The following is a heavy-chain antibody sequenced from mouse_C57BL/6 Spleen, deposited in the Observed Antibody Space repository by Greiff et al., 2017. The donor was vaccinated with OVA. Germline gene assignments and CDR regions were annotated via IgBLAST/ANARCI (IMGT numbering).Heavy chain of an antibody. J-gene: IGHJ4*01. CDR2: IDPSDSYT. Sequence: VQLQQPGAELVMPGASVKLSCKASGYTFTSYWMHWVKQRPGLGLEWIGEIDPSDSYTNYNQKFKGKSTLTVDKSSSTAYMQLSSLTSEDSAVYYCARSITIYAMDYWGQGTSGTVSS. CDR1: GYTFTSYW. CDR3: ARSITIYAMDY. V-gene: IGHV1-69*01. D-gene: IGHD1-1*02.